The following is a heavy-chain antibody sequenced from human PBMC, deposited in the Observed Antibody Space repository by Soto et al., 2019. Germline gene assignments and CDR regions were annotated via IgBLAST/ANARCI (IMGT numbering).Heavy chain of an antibody. D-gene: IGHD6-19*01. CDR2: IYYSGST. CDR1: GGSISSYY. Sequence: QVQLQESGPGLVKPSETLSLTCTVSGGSISSYYWSWIRQPPGKGLEWIGYIYYSGSTNYNPSLKRRVTISVDTSKNQFSLKLSSVTAADTAVYYCAREIDDVVAVAGNEGAFDIWGQGTMVTVSS. J-gene: IGHJ3*02. CDR3: AREIDDVVAVAGNEGAFDI. V-gene: IGHV4-59*01.